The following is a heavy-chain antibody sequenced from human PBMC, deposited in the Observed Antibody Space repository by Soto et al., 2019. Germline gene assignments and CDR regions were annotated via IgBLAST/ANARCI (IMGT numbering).Heavy chain of an antibody. D-gene: IGHD5-12*01. V-gene: IGHV3-23*01. CDR3: AKDRVVATTYNWFDP. CDR2: ISGSGGST. CDR1: GFTFSSYA. J-gene: IGHJ5*02. Sequence: HPGGSLRLSCAASGFTFSSYAMSWVRQAPGKGLEWVSAISGSGGSTYYADSVKGRFTISRDNSKNTLYLQMNSLRAEDTAVYYCAKDRVVATTYNWFDPWGQGTLVTVSS.